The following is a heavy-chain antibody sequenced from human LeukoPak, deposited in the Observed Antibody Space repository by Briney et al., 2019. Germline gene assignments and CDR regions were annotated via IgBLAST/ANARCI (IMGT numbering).Heavy chain of an antibody. CDR1: GGTFSSYA. J-gene: IGHJ4*02. V-gene: IGHV1-69*13. CDR2: IIPIFGTA. Sequence: PVKVSCKASGGTFSSYAISWVRQAPGQGLEWMGGIIPIFGTANYAQKFQGRVTITADESTSTAYMELSSLRSEDTAVYYCADITMTVAGRDYWGQGTLVTVSS. D-gene: IGHD3-22*01. CDR3: ADITMTVAGRDY.